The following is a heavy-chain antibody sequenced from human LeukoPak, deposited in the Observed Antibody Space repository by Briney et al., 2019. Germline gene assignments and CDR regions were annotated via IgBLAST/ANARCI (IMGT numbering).Heavy chain of an antibody. V-gene: IGHV3-74*01. CDR2: ITNDGSST. CDR3: AREVVGAIYFDC. D-gene: IGHD1-26*01. CDR1: GLTFSSHW. J-gene: IGHJ4*02. Sequence: GGSLRLSCAASGLTFSSHWMHWVRQAPGKGLVWVSRITNDGSSTTYADSVKGRFTISRDNSKNTLYLQMNSLRAEDTAVYYCAREVVGAIYFDCWGQGTLVTVSS.